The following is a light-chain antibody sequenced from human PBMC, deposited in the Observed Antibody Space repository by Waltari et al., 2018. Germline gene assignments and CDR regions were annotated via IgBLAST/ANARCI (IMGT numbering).Light chain of an antibody. V-gene: IGLV8-61*01. CDR1: SGSVSSTSY. CDR2: KIK. J-gene: IGLJ3*02. CDR3: LLYMGSGIWV. Sequence: QTVVTQEPSLSVSPGGTVTLTCALSSGSVSSTSYASWYQQTPGQAPRTLMYKIKIRSSGVPCRCSGSILGNKAALTITGAQADDESDYYCLLYMGSGIWVFGGGTKLTVL.